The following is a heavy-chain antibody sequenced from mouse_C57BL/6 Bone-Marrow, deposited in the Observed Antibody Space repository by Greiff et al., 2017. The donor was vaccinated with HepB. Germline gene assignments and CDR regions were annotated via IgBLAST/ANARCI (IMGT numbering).Heavy chain of an antibody. V-gene: IGHV14-3*01. Sequence: EVQLQQSVAELVRPGASVKLSCTASGFNIKNTYMHWVKQRPEQGLEWIGRIDPANGNTKYAPKFQGKATITADTSSNTAYLQLSSLTSEDTAIYYCASALYYYGSSYCWSFDVWGTGTTVTVSS. J-gene: IGHJ1*03. CDR2: IDPANGNT. D-gene: IGHD1-1*01. CDR3: ASALYYYGSSYCWSFDV. CDR1: GFNIKNTY.